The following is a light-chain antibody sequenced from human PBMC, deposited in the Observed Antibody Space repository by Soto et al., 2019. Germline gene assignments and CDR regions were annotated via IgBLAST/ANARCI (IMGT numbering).Light chain of an antibody. CDR1: QTVGSTF. V-gene: IGKV3-20*01. J-gene: IGKJ1*01. Sequence: EVVLTQSPGTLSLSPGDRATLSCRASQTVGSTFVAWYQQRPGQAPRLLIYSTSSRATGIPDRFSGAGSGTGFTLPISSLEPEDVAMYYCQHYGDSLTWTFGQGTKVEIK. CDR3: QHYGDSLTWT. CDR2: STS.